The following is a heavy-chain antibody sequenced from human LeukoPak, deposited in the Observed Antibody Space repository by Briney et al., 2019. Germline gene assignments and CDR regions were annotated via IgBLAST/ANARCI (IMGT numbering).Heavy chain of an antibody. CDR2: IIPIFGTA. J-gene: IGHJ6*03. V-gene: IGHV1-69*05. CDR3: ATPSGPQYYYYYYMDV. CDR1: GGTFSSYA. Sequence: ASVKVSCKASGGTFSSYAISWVRQAPGQGPEWMGGIIPIFGTANYAQKFQGRVTITTDESTSTAYMELSSMRSEDTAVYYCATPSGPQYYYYYYMDVWGKGTTVTVSS. D-gene: IGHD7-27*01.